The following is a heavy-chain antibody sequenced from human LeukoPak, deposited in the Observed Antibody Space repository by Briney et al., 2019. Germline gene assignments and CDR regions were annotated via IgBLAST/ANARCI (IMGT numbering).Heavy chain of an antibody. D-gene: IGHD2-2*01. J-gene: IGHJ6*02. Sequence: PGGSLRLSCAASGFTVSSNYMSWVRQAPGKGLEWVSVIYSGGSTYYTDYLQGRFTISRHSSKNTLYLQVNSLRAEDTAVYYCARSGKGYCSITTCYYYYAMDVWRQATTATDPS. CDR2: IYSGGST. V-gene: IGHV3-53*04. CDR3: ARSGKGYCSITTCYYYYAMDV. CDR1: GFTVSSNY.